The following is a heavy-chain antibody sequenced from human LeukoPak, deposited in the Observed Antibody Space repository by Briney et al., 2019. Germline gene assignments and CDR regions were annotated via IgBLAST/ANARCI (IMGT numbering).Heavy chain of an antibody. CDR2: INPGGST. D-gene: IGHD2-15*01. J-gene: IGHJ4*02. V-gene: IGHV4-34*01. CDR3: AGEDCSGGACTNFDY. Sequence: SETLSLTCAVSGGTFSGYYWSWIRQPPGKGLEWIGEINPGGSTNYNPSLESRLTISVDPSKNQFSLNLTSVTAADTAIYYCAGEDCSGGACTNFDYWGQGTLVTVSS. CDR1: GGTFSGYY.